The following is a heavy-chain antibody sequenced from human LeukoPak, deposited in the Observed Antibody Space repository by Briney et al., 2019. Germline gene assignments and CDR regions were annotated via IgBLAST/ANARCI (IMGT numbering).Heavy chain of an antibody. Sequence: SQTLSLTCAVSGGSISSGGYSWSWIRQPPGKGLEWIGYIYLSGSTYYNPSLKSRVTISVDRSKNQFSLKLSSVTAADTAVYYCAGGSLSSGYYPSGFDYWGQGTLVTVSS. CDR3: AGGSLSSGYYPSGFDY. J-gene: IGHJ4*02. CDR1: GGSISSGGYS. V-gene: IGHV4-30-2*01. CDR2: IYLSGST. D-gene: IGHD3-22*01.